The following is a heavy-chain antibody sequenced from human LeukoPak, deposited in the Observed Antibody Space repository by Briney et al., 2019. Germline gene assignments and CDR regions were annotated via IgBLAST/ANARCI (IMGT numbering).Heavy chain of an antibody. D-gene: IGHD7-27*01. Sequence: SETLSPTCTVSGGSISSYYWSWIRQPPGKGLGWIGYIYYSGSTNYNPSLKSRVTISVDTSKNQFSLKLSSVTAADTAVYYCARDRPGAFDIWGQGTMVTVSS. CDR1: GGSISSYY. CDR3: ARDRPGAFDI. V-gene: IGHV4-59*01. J-gene: IGHJ3*02. CDR2: IYYSGST.